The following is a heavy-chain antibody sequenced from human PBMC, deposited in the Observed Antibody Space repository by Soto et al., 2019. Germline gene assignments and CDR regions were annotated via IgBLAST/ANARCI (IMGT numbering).Heavy chain of an antibody. CDR2: ISSSSSYI. J-gene: IGHJ6*02. V-gene: IGHV3-21*01. Sequence: GGSLRLSCAASGFTFSSYSMNWVRQAPGKGLEWVSSISSSSSYIYYADSVKGRFTISRDNAKNSLYLQMNSLRAEDTAVYYCARDFVDTAMVTALNGMDVWGQGTTVTV. CDR3: ARDFVDTAMVTALNGMDV. D-gene: IGHD5-18*01. CDR1: GFTFSSYS.